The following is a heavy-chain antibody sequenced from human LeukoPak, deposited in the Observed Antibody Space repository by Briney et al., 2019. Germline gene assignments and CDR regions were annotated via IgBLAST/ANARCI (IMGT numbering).Heavy chain of an antibody. D-gene: IGHD1-26*01. Sequence: ASVKVSCKASGGTFSSYTISWVRQAPGQGLEWMGRIIPILGIANYAQKFQGRVTITADKSTSTAYMEPSSLRSEDTAVYYCAREVVGANDAPFDYWGQGTLVTVSS. V-gene: IGHV1-69*04. CDR3: AREVVGANDAPFDY. CDR2: IIPILGIA. CDR1: GGTFSSYT. J-gene: IGHJ4*02.